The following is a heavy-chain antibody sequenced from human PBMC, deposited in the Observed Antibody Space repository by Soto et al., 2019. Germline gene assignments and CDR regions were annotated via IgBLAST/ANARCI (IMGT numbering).Heavy chain of an antibody. V-gene: IGHV1-3*01. CDR3: ARDRFLERYYYYGMDV. D-gene: IGHD3-3*01. CDR2: INAGNGNT. CDR1: GYNFTSYA. Sequence: AAVKVFCKASGYNFTSYAMHWVRPAPGQRLEWMGWINAGNGNTKYSQKFQGRVTITRDTSASTGEMELGRLRSEDTAVYYWARDRFLERYYYYGMDVWGKGTTVTVSS. J-gene: IGHJ6*04.